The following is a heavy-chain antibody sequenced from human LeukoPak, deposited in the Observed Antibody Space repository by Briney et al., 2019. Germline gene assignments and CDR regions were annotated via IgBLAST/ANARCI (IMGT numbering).Heavy chain of an antibody. Sequence: ASVKVSCNASGYTFTSYAMHWVRQAPGQRLEWMGWINAGNGNTKYSQKFQGRVTITRDTSASTAYMELSSLRSEDTAVYYCAREGQEMATGYFDYWGQGTLVTVSS. CDR3: AREGQEMATGYFDY. CDR2: INAGNGNT. D-gene: IGHD5-24*01. CDR1: GYTFTSYA. J-gene: IGHJ4*02. V-gene: IGHV1-3*01.